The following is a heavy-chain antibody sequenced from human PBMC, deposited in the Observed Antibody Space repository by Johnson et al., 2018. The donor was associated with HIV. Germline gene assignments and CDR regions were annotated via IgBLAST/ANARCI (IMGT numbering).Heavy chain of an antibody. CDR1: GFTFSSYW. CDR2: INSDGSST. V-gene: IGHV3-74*01. J-gene: IGHJ3*02. D-gene: IGHD3-22*01. CDR3: ARAHRYYYDTDTMDAFDI. Sequence: VQLVESGGGLVQPGGSLRLSCAASGFTFSSYWMHWVRQAPGKGLVWVSRINSDGSSTSYADSVKGRFTISRDNAKNSLYLQMNSLRAEDTSVYYCARAHRYYYDTDTMDAFDIWGQGTMVTVSS.